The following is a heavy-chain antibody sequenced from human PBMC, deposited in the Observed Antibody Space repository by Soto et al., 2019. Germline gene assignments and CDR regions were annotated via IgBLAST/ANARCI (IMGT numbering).Heavy chain of an antibody. J-gene: IGHJ4*02. Sequence: GGSLRLSCAASGFTFSSYWMHWVRQAPGKGLVWVSRINSDGSSTSYADSVKGRFTISRDNAKNTLYLQMNSLRAEDTAVYYCASLGIVGATTRGGYWGQGTLVTVSS. CDR2: INSDGSST. CDR3: ASLGIVGATTRGGY. D-gene: IGHD1-26*01. CDR1: GFTFSSYW. V-gene: IGHV3-74*01.